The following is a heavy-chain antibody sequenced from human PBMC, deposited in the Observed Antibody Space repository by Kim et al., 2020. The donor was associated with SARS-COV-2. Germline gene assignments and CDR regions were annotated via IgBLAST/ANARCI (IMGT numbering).Heavy chain of an antibody. CDR2: ISSSSTI. J-gene: IGHJ4*01. Sequence: GGSLRLSCAASGFTFSSYSMNWVRQAPGKGLEWVSYISSSSTIYYADSVKGRFTISRDNAKNSLYLQMNSLRDEDTAVYYCARGITGYYGSRGLIDYWG. CDR3: ARGITGYYGSRGLIDY. D-gene: IGHD3-10*01. CDR1: GFTFSSYS. V-gene: IGHV3-48*02.